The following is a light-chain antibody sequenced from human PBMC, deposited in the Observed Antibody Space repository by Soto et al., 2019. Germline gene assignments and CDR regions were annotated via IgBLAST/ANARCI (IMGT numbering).Light chain of an antibody. J-gene: IGLJ2*01. CDR2: DVS. Sequence: QSALTQPASVSGSPGQSITISCTGTSSDVGGYNYVSWYQQHPGKAPKLMIYDVSDRPSGVSSRFSGSKSGNTASLTIYGLQAEDEADYYCSSYTSSSTLVVFGGGTKLTVL. CDR1: SSDVGGYNY. V-gene: IGLV2-14*03. CDR3: SSYTSSSTLVV.